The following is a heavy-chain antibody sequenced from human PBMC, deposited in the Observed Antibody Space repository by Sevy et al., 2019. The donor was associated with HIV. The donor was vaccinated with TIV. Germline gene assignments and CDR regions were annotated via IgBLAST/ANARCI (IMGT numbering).Heavy chain of an antibody. CDR3: ARDPPLRFLESEQDY. V-gene: IGHV3-11*01. CDR1: GFTFSDYY. CDR2: ISSSGSTI. J-gene: IGHJ4*02. Sequence: GGSLRLSCAASGFTFSDYYMSWIRQAPGKGLEWVSYISSSGSTIYYADSVKGRFTISRDNAKNSLYLQMNSLRAEDTAVYYCARDPPLRFLESEQDYWGQGTLVTVSS. D-gene: IGHD3-3*01.